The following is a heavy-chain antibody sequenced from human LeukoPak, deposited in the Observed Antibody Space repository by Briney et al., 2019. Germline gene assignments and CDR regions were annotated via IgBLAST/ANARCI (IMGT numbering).Heavy chain of an antibody. CDR2: ISSSSGTI. D-gene: IGHD6-13*01. Sequence: PGGSLRLSCAASGFTFSTYNMNWVRQAPGEGLEWVSCISSSSGTIYYADSVQGRFTISRDNAKNSLYLQMNSLRAEDTAVYYCARRLTASGKHYFDYWGQGTLVTVSS. CDR3: ARRLTASGKHYFDY. J-gene: IGHJ4*02. V-gene: IGHV3-48*01. CDR1: GFTFSTYN.